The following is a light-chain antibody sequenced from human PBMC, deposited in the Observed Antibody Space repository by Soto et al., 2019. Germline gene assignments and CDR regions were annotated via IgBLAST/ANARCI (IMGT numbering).Light chain of an antibody. J-gene: IGLJ3*02. CDR3: CSYAGSSNGWV. CDR2: EVS. V-gene: IGLV2-23*02. Sequence: QSALTQPASVSGSPGQSITISCTGTSSDVGSYNLVSWYQQHPGKAPKLMMYEVSKRPSGVSYRLSGSKSGNTASLTIYVLKAVDEADYYCCSYAGSSNGWVFGGGTKLTVL. CDR1: SSDVGSYNL.